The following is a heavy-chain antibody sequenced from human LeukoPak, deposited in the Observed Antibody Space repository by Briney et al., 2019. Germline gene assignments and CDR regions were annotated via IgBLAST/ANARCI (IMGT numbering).Heavy chain of an antibody. CDR1: GGSISNYY. CDR3: ARDASGSPGVYWYFDL. J-gene: IGHJ2*01. CDR2: IYTSGST. D-gene: IGHD3-3*01. V-gene: IGHV4-4*07. Sequence: PSETLSLTCTVSGGSISNYYWSWIRQPAGKGLEWIGRIYTSGSTNYNPSLKSRVTMSVDTSKNQFSLKLSSVTAADTAVYYCARDASGSPGVYWYFDLWGRGSLVTVSS.